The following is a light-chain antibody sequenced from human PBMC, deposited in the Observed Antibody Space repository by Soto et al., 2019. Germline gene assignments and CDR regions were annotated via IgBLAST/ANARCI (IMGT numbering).Light chain of an antibody. Sequence: EIVLTQSPAILSFSPGERATLSCRASQSVSSSYLAWYQQKPGQAPRLLIYGASSRATGIPDRFSGSGSGTDFTLTISRLEPEDFAVYYCQQYGSSPPTFGQGTKVDIK. V-gene: IGKV3-20*01. CDR1: QSVSSSY. CDR2: GAS. J-gene: IGKJ1*01. CDR3: QQYGSSPPT.